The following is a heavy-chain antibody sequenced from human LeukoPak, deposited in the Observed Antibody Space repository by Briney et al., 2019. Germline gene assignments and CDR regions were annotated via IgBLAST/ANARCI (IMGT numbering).Heavy chain of an antibody. D-gene: IGHD2-15*01. J-gene: IGHJ2*01. CDR3: AKGWRRYFDL. CDR1: GFYFSNYA. CDR2: IRYDAGNK. V-gene: IGHV3-30*02. Sequence: GGSLRLSCAASGFYFSNYAMRWVRQAPGKGLEWLAYIRYDAGNKYYADSVKGRFTISRDNSKNTVYLEMNDLRAEDTAVYYCAKGWRRYFDLWGRGTVVTVSS.